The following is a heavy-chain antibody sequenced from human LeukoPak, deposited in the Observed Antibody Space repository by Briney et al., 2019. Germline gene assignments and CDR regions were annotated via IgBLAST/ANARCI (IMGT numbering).Heavy chain of an antibody. J-gene: IGHJ6*02. D-gene: IGHD6-19*01. CDR3: AREQAVAGNYYYYYGMDV. Sequence: ASVKVSCTASGYTFTGYYMHWVRQAPGQGLEWMGWINPNSGGTNYAQKFQGRVTMTRDTSISTANMELSRLRSDDTAVYYCAREQAVAGNYYYYYGMDVWGQGTTVTVSS. CDR1: GYTFTGYY. CDR2: INPNSGGT. V-gene: IGHV1-2*02.